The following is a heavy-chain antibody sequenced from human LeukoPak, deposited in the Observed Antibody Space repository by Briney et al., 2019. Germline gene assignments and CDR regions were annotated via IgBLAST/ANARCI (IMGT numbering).Heavy chain of an antibody. CDR2: IYYSGST. V-gene: IGHV4-59*08. CDR3: ARLESGADAIDI. CDR1: GGSISSYY. D-gene: IGHD2-15*01. Sequence: SETLSLTCTVSGGSISSYYWSWIRQPPGKGLEWIGYIYYSGSTKYNPSLKSRLTISVDTSKNQFSLKLSSVTAADTAVYYCARLESGADAIDIWGQGTMVTVSS. J-gene: IGHJ3*02.